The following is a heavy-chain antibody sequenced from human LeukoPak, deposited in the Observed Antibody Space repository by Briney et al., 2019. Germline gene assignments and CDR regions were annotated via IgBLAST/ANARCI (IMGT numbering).Heavy chain of an antibody. Sequence: SETLSLTCTVSGGSISSGGYYWSWIRQPPGKGLEWIGYIYHSGSTYYNPSLKSRVTISVDRSKNQFSLKLSSVTAADTAVYYCARVGVDIAMVADNWFDPWGQGTLVTVSS. CDR1: GGSISSGGYY. CDR2: IYHSGST. J-gene: IGHJ5*02. D-gene: IGHD5-18*01. CDR3: ARVGVDIAMVADNWFDP. V-gene: IGHV4-30-2*01.